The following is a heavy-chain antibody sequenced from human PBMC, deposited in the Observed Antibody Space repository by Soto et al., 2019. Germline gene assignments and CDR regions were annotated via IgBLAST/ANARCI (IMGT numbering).Heavy chain of an antibody. CDR3: ARGSFIAVANPPYYYGMDV. CDR1: GFAFSSEW. Sequence: PGWSLRLSCAASGFAFSSEWMHWVRQAPGKGLEWVSSISSSSSYIYYADSVKGRFTISRDNAKNSLYLQMNSLRAEDTAVYYCARGSFIAVANPPYYYGMDVWGQGTTVTVSS. V-gene: IGHV3-21*01. D-gene: IGHD6-19*01. J-gene: IGHJ6*02. CDR2: ISSSSSYI.